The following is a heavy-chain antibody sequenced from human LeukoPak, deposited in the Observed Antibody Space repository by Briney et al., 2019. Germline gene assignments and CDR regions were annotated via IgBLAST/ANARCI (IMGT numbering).Heavy chain of an antibody. J-gene: IGHJ4*02. CDR2: IYPDDSDT. D-gene: IGHD1-26*01. CDR1: GYNFATLW. Sequence: GESLKISCKASGYNFATLWIGWVRQMPGKGLEWMGIIYPDDSDTKYSPSFRGQVTISADKSINTAYLQWSSLKASDTAMYYCAKTSGLVGARTGWDYFDYWGQGTLVTVSS. V-gene: IGHV5-51*01. CDR3: AKTSGLVGARTGWDYFDY.